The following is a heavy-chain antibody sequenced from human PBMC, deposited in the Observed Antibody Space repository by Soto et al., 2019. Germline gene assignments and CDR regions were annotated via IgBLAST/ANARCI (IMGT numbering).Heavy chain of an antibody. J-gene: IGHJ4*02. V-gene: IGHV4-59*01. Sequence: SETLSLTCTVSGGSISIFYWSWVRQTPGKGLEWIGYISYSGSTNYNPSLNSRVTISVDTSKKQFSLKLTSVTTADTAVYYCTRRQGSYLDQWGQGTLVTVSS. CDR1: GGSISIFY. CDR3: TRRQGSYLDQ. CDR2: ISYSGST. D-gene: IGHD2-15*01.